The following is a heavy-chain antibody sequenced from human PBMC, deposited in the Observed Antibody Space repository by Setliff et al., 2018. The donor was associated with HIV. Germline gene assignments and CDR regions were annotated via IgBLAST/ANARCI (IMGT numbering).Heavy chain of an antibody. CDR1: GFGFSGYA. D-gene: IGHD1-1*01. V-gene: IGHV3-23*01. CDR2: ISGSGDST. CDR3: ARTSTTTGTTLNWFDP. J-gene: IGHJ5*02. Sequence: GGSLRLSCAASGFGFSGYAMSWVRQAPGKGLQWVSAISGSGDSTYYATSVRGRFTISRDNYETTVYLQMNSLRADDTAVYYCARTSTTTGTTLNWFDPWGQGTLVTVSS.